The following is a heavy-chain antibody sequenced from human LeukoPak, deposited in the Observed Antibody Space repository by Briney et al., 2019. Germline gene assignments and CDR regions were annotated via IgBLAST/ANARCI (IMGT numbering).Heavy chain of an antibody. CDR1: GYTLTELS. D-gene: IGHD6-6*01. V-gene: IGHV1-69*04. J-gene: IGHJ4*02. CDR2: IIPILGIA. CDR3: ARVAVYSSSSGEDY. Sequence: ASVKVSCKVSGYTLTELSMHWVRQAPGQGLEWMGRIIPILGIANYAQKFPGRVTITADKSTSTAYMELSSLRSEDTAVYYCARVAVYSSSSGEDYWGQGTLVTVSS.